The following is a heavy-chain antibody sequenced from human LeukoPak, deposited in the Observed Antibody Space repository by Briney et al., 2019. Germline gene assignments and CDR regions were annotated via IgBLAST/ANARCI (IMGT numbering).Heavy chain of an antibody. V-gene: IGHV3-64D*06. CDR3: AYSNSWYLDY. J-gene: IGHJ4*02. D-gene: IGHD6-13*01. CDR1: GFTFSSYA. Sequence: PGGSLRLSCSASGFTFSSYAMHGVRQAPGKGLEYVSAISNNGGSTYHADSVKGRFTISRDNSKNTLYLQMSSLRAEDTAVYYCAYSNSWYLDYWGQGTLVTVSS. CDR2: ISNNGGST.